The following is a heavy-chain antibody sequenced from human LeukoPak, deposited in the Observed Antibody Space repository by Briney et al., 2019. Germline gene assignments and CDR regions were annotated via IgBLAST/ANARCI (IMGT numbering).Heavy chain of an antibody. Sequence: SETLSLTCAVYGGSFSGYYWSWIRQPPGKGLEWIGEINHSGSTNYNPSLKSRVTISVDTSKNQFSLKLSSVTAADTAVYYCARGGFGFGELVPSDWFDPSGQGTLVSVSS. V-gene: IGHV4-34*01. CDR3: ARGGFGFGELVPSDWFDP. J-gene: IGHJ5*02. CDR1: GGSFSGYY. D-gene: IGHD3-10*01. CDR2: INHSGST.